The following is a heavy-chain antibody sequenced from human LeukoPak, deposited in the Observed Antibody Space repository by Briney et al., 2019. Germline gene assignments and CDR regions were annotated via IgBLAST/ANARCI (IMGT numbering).Heavy chain of an antibody. Sequence: SETLSLTCTVSGGSISSGSYYWSWIRQPAGKGLEWIGRIYTSGSTNYNPSLKSRVTISVDTSKNQFSLKLSSVTAADTAVYYCARTRGRYDAFDIWGQGTMVTVSS. V-gene: IGHV4-61*02. CDR1: GGSISSGSYY. CDR3: ARTRGRYDAFDI. D-gene: IGHD3-10*01. CDR2: IYTSGST. J-gene: IGHJ3*02.